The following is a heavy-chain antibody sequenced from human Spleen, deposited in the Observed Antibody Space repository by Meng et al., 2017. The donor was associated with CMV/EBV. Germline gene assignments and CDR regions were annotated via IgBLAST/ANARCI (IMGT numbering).Heavy chain of an antibody. D-gene: IGHD3-3*01. J-gene: IGHJ4*02. CDR3: ARKYDFWSGWYFDY. CDR1: GFTFSSYA. V-gene: IGHV3-30-3*01. CDR2: ISYDGSNK. Sequence: GESLKISCAASGFTFSSYAMHWVRQAPGKGLEWVAVISYDGSNKYYADSVKGRFTISRDNSKNTLYLQMNSLRAEDTAVYYCARKYDFWSGWYFDYWGQGTLVTVSS.